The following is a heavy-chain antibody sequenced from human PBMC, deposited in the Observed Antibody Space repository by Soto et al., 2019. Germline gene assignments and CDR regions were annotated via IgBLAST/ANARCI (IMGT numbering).Heavy chain of an antibody. CDR2: IYYSGST. J-gene: IGHJ4*02. Sequence: PSETLSLTCTVSGGSISSYYWSWIRQPPGKGLEWIGYIYYSGSTNYNPSLKSRVTISVDTSKNQFSLKLSSVTAADTAVYYCARVQVYCSSTSCFNYYFDYWGQGTLVTVSS. CDR3: ARVQVYCSSTSCFNYYFDY. CDR1: GGSISSYY. D-gene: IGHD2-2*01. V-gene: IGHV4-59*01.